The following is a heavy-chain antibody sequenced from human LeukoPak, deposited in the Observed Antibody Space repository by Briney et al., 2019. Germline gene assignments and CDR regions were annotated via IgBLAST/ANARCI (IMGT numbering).Heavy chain of an antibody. CDR2: ISYDGSNK. V-gene: IGHV3-30-3*01. Sequence: GGSLRLSCAASGFTFSSYAMHWVRKAPGKGLEWVAVISYDGSNKYCADSVKGRFTISRDNSKNTLYLQMNSLRAEDTAVYYCARGAAASYLFDYWGQGTLVTVSS. J-gene: IGHJ4*02. CDR1: GFTFSSYA. CDR3: ARGAAASYLFDY. D-gene: IGHD6-13*01.